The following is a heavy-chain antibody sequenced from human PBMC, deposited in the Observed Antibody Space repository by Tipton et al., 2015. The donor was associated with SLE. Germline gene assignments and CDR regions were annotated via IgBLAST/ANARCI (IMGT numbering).Heavy chain of an antibody. Sequence: SLRLSCAASGFSFSDHYMDWVRQAPGKGLEWVANIRQDGGEKHYVDSVKGRFTISRDNAKSSVFVEMNNLRVEDTAIYYCATGRDGYHYWGQGTLVTVSS. J-gene: IGHJ4*02. CDR2: IRQDGGEK. D-gene: IGHD5-24*01. CDR3: ATGRDGYHY. CDR1: GFSFSDHY. V-gene: IGHV3-7*01.